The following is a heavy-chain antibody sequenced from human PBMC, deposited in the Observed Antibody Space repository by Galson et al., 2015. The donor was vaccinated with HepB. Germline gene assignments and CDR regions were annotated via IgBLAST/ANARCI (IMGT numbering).Heavy chain of an antibody. V-gene: IGHV3-11*06. CDR2: ISSNTLYT. CDR1: GFTFSDYY. D-gene: IGHD4-17*01. CDR3: ARVADSDYGDHTHFDF. J-gene: IGHJ4*02. Sequence: SLRLSCAASGFTFSDYYMSWIRQAPGKGLEWISYISSNTLYTNYADSVKGRFTISRDNVKNSMFLQMNSLRAEDTAVYYCARVADSDYGDHTHFDFWGQGTLVTVSS.